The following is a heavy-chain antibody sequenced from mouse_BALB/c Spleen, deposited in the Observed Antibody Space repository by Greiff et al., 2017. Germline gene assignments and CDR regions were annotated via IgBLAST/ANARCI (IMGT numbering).Heavy chain of an antibody. Sequence: EVMLVESGPGLVKPSQSLSLTCTVTGYSITSDYAWNWIRQFPGNKLEWMGYISYSGSTSYNPSLKSRISITRDTSKNQFFLQLNSVTTEDTATYYCARPEDYWGQGTSVTVSS. CDR2: ISYSGST. CDR3: ARPEDY. CDR1: GYSITSDYA. J-gene: IGHJ4*01. V-gene: IGHV3-2*02.